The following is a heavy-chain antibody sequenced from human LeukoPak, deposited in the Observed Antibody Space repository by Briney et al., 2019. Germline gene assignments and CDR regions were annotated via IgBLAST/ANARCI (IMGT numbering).Heavy chain of an antibody. CDR3: ARDSDSSSWYRYYYYGMDV. D-gene: IGHD6-13*01. V-gene: IGHV3-64*01. CDR1: GFTFSSYA. Sequence: PGGSLRLSCAASGFTFSSYAMHWVHQAPGKGLEYVSAISSNGGSTYYANSVKGRFTISRDNSKNTLYLQMGSLRAEDMAVYYCARDSDSSSWYRYYYYGMDVWGQGTTVTVSS. CDR2: ISSNGGST. J-gene: IGHJ6*02.